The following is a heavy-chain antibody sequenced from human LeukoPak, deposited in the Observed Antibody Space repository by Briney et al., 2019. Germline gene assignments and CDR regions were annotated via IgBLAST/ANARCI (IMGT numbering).Heavy chain of an antibody. J-gene: IGHJ4*02. V-gene: IGHV3-48*03. CDR1: EFTFSSFE. CDR2: ICGSGITI. D-gene: IGHD3-22*01. CDR3: AIMHSYYDGSGYWVQ. Sequence: PGGSLRLSCAASEFTFSSFEMNWVRQAPGKGLEWVSFICGSGITIYYADSVKGRFTISRDNPRNTLYMQMNSLRAEDTALYYCAIMHSYYDGSGYWVQWGQGTLVTVSS.